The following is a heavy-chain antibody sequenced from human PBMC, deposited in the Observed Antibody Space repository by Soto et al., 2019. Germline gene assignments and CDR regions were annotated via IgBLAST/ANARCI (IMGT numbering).Heavy chain of an antibody. Sequence: SETLSLTCTVSGGSVSSGSYYWSWIRQPPGKGLEWIGYIYYSGSTNYNPSLKSRVTISVDTSKNQFSLKLSSVTAADTAVYYCVRDLPYSGSYWNAIDIWGQAIMLTVSS. D-gene: IGHD1-26*01. CDR3: VRDLPYSGSYWNAIDI. CDR1: GGSVSSGSYY. V-gene: IGHV4-61*01. CDR2: IYYSGST. J-gene: IGHJ3*02.